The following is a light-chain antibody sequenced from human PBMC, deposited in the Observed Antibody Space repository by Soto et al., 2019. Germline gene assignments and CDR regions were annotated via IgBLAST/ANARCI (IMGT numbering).Light chain of an antibody. J-gene: IGLJ3*02. CDR1: SSDVGGYNY. V-gene: IGLV2-8*01. CDR2: EVS. CDR3: SSYAGSDIWV. Sequence: QAVVTQPPSASGSPGQSVTISCTGTSSDVGGYNYVSWYQQYPGKAPKLMIYEVSKRPSGVPDRFSGSKSGKTASLTVSGLQAEDEADYYCSSYAGSDIWVFGGGTQLTVL.